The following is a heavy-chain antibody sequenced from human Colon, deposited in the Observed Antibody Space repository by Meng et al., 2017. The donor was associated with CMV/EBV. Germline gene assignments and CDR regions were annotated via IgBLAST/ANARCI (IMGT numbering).Heavy chain of an antibody. V-gene: IGHV4-59*08. CDR2: VHSNGNT. J-gene: IGHJ4*02. Sequence: GSLRLSCSVSGVSIGDDYWAWIRQPPGTGLEWIAYVHSNGNTNYTPSLKSRVTISMDTSKHEFSLRLGSVTAADTAIYYCARRQWSANFDFWGQGALVTVSS. CDR1: GVSIGDDY. D-gene: IGHD2-15*01. CDR3: ARRQWSANFDF.